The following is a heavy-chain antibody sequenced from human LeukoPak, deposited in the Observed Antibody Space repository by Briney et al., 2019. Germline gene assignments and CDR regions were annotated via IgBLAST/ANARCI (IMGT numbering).Heavy chain of an antibody. CDR1: GFTFSSYA. D-gene: IGHD3-10*01. CDR3: ARLSAMLRGPEPIYYFDY. Sequence: SGGSLRLSCAASGFTFSSYAMSWVRQAPGKGLDWVSSINGGGGSTYYADSVRGRFTISRDNSKNTLYLQMNSLRAEDTAMYYCARLSAMLRGPEPIYYFDYWGQGTLVTVSS. CDR2: INGGGGST. V-gene: IGHV3-23*01. J-gene: IGHJ4*01.